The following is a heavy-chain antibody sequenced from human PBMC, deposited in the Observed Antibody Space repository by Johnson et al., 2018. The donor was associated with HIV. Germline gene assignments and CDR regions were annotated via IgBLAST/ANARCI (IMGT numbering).Heavy chain of an antibody. J-gene: IGHJ3*01. Sequence: QVQLVESGGGVVQPGRSLRLSCAASGFTFSSYAMHWVRQAPGKGLEWVAVISYDGTSTSYADSMKGRLTISRDNAKNTLYLQMNSLRAEDTAVYYCAREMAWEDAFDVWGQGTMVTVSS. CDR3: AREMAWEDAFDV. V-gene: IGHV3-30*04. D-gene: IGHD5-24*01. CDR1: GFTFSSYA. CDR2: ISYDGTST.